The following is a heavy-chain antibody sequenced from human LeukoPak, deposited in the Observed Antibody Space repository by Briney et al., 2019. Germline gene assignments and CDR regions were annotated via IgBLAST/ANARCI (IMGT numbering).Heavy chain of an antibody. CDR3: ARDPATVTTPGDYYYYYMDV. V-gene: IGHV3-7*01. D-gene: IGHD4-17*01. CDR1: GFTFSSYW. J-gene: IGHJ6*03. Sequence: GGSLRLSCAASGFTFSSYWMSWVRQAPGKGLEWVANIKQDGSEKYYVDSVKGRFTISRDDAKNSLYLQMNSLRAEDTAVYYCARDPATVTTPGDYYYYYMDVWGKGTTVTVSS. CDR2: IKQDGSEK.